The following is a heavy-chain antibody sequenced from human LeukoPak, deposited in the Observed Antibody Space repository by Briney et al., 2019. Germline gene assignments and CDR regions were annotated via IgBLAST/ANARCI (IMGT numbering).Heavy chain of an antibody. V-gene: IGHV1-46*01. CDR1: GYTFTSYY. D-gene: IGHD6-13*01. CDR2: INPSGGST. Sequence: ASVKVSCKASGYTFTSYYMHWVRQAPGQGLEWMGIINPSGGSTSYAQKFQGRVTMTRDTSTSTVYMELSSPRSEDTAVYYCAGDGDSSWYLNYYYYYGMDVWGQGTTVTVSS. J-gene: IGHJ6*02. CDR3: AGDGDSSWYLNYYYYYGMDV.